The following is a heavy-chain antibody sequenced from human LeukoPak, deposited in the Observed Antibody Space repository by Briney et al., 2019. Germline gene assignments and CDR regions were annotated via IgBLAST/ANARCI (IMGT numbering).Heavy chain of an antibody. J-gene: IGHJ4*02. CDR1: GFTFSSYA. CDR3: ARDSGQLWSALHAY. V-gene: IGHV3-30-3*01. D-gene: IGHD5-18*01. CDR2: ISYDGSNK. Sequence: PGGSLRLSCAASGFTFSSYAMHWVRQAPGKGLEWVAVISYDGSNKYYADSVKGRFTISRDNSKNTLYLQMNSLRAEDTAVYYCARDSGQLWSALHAYWGQGTLVTVSS.